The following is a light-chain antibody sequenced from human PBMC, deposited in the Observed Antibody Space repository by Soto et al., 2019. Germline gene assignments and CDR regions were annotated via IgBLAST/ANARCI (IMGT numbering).Light chain of an antibody. CDR2: NNN. CDR3: ATWDDDLYTPI. Sequence: SVLTQAPSVSGTPGQRVTIACSGSSSNIESNWVYLYQQLPGTAPKLLIYNNNQRPSGVSDRFSGSKSGTSASLAITGLRSDDEADYYCATWDDDLYTPIIGGGTKVTVL. V-gene: IGLV1-47*02. J-gene: IGLJ2*01. CDR1: SSNIESNW.